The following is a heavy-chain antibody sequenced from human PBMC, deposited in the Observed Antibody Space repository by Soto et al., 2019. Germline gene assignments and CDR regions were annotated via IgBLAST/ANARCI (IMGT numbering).Heavy chain of an antibody. CDR1: GFTFRSYV. J-gene: IGHJ4*02. Sequence: WGSLRLSCAASGFTFRSYVMRRVRHAPGKGLDWVAVIWYDGSNKYYADSLKGRFTISRYKSKNTLYLEMNSVRDEDAPVSYCASEPVVRGPGLSCDDWGQGTVVT. CDR3: ASEPVVRGPGLSCDD. CDR2: IWYDGSNK. D-gene: IGHD3-10*01. V-gene: IGHV3-33*01.